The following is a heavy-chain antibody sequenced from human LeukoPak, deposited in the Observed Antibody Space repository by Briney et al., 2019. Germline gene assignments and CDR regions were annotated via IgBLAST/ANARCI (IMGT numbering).Heavy chain of an antibody. CDR2: IYHSGST. CDR3: ASSLGEYSSSWGLGWTGDYYYYMDV. Sequence: PSETLSLTCTVSGYSISSGYYWGWIRQPPGKGLEWIGSIYHSGSTYYNPSLKSRVTISVDTSKNQFSLKLSSVTAADTAVYYCASSLGEYSSSWGLGWTGDYYYYMDVWGKGTTVTVSS. D-gene: IGHD6-6*01. V-gene: IGHV4-38-2*02. J-gene: IGHJ6*03. CDR1: GYSISSGYY.